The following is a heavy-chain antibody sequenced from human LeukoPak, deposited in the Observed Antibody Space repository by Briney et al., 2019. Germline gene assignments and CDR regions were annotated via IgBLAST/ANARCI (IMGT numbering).Heavy chain of an antibody. CDR1: GFTVSSTY. CDR2: IYNDGST. CDR3: AGDQTRPPQGKY. V-gene: IGHV3-53*01. Sequence: PGGSLRLSCAASGFTVSSTYMSWVRQAPGKGLEWVSVIYNDGSTYYADSVKGRFTISRDNSKNTLDLQMNSLRAEDTAVYYCAGDQTRPPQGKYWGQGTLVTVSS. J-gene: IGHJ4*02.